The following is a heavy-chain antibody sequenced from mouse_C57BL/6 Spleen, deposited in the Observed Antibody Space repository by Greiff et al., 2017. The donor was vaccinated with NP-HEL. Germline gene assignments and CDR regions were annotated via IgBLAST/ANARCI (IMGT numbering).Heavy chain of an antibody. CDR2: INPSNGGT. Sequence: QVQLQQSGTELVKPGASVKLSCKASGYTFTSYWMHWVKQRPGQGLEWIGNINPSNGGTNYNEKFKSKATLTVDKSSSTAYMQLSSLTSEDSAVYYCAGYYYGSSYPYWYFDVWGTGTTVTVSS. V-gene: IGHV1-53*01. CDR3: AGYYYGSSYPYWYFDV. D-gene: IGHD1-1*01. J-gene: IGHJ1*03. CDR1: GYTFTSYW.